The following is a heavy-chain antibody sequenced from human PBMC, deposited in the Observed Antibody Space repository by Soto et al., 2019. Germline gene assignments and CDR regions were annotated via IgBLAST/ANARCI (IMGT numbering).Heavy chain of an antibody. CDR2: TYYSGGS. Sequence: QVQLQESGPGLVKASQTLSLTCTLSGASVSSAEHYWSWIRQPPGKGLEWIGYTYYSGGSYYNASLQRRVSISVAPSQNQFSLNLTSVTAADTAVYYCARLSGYDPAGAADKWGPGILVSVSS. J-gene: IGHJ4*02. V-gene: IGHV4-30-4*01. CDR3: ARLSGYDPAGAADK. D-gene: IGHD5-12*01. CDR1: GASVSSAEHY.